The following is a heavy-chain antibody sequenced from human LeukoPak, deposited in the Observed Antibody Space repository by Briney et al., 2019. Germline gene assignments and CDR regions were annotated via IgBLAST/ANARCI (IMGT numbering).Heavy chain of an antibody. J-gene: IGHJ5*02. D-gene: IGHD3-10*01. V-gene: IGHV4-59*01. Sequence: ASETLSLTCTVSGGSISSYYWNWIRQPPGKGLEWIGYIYYSGSTNYKPSPKSRVTISVDTSKNQFSLKLNSVTAADTAVYYRARGGYYGSGNDFRFDPWGQGTLVTVSS. CDR2: IYYSGST. CDR1: GGSISSYY. CDR3: ARGGYYGSGNDFRFDP.